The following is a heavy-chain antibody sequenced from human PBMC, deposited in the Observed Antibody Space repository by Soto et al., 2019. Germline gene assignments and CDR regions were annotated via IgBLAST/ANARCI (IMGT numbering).Heavy chain of an antibody. CDR2: IQSDGSKK. J-gene: IGHJ4*02. CDR1: GFTFRNYG. D-gene: IGHD2-2*01. CDR3: ARDFCRSPTCLDY. V-gene: IGHV3-33*01. Sequence: QVQLVESGGGVVQPGRSLRLSCAASGFTFRNYGMHWVRQAPGKGLEWVTAIQSDGSKKYNADSVKGRFTISRDDSKNALYMPMDSLRVEDTAVYYCARDFCRSPTCLDYWGQGTLVIVSS.